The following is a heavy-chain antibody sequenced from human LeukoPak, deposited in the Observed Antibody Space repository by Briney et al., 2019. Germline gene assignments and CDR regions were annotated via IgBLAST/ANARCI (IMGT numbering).Heavy chain of an antibody. J-gene: IGHJ4*02. D-gene: IGHD1-26*01. CDR2: ITAYNGNR. CDR3: ARGGIVGTSPSDY. V-gene: IGHV1-18*01. Sequence: ASVKVSCKTSGYTFSNYGISWVRQAPGQGLEWMGWITAYNGNRLYAQRFQGRITLTTDTSTSTSYMELRSLEYDDTAIYYCARGGIVGTSPSDYWGQGTLVTVSS. CDR1: GYTFSNYG.